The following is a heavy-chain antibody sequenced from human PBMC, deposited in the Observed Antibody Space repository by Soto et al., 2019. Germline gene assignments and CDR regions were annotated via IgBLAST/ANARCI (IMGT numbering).Heavy chain of an antibody. J-gene: IGHJ6*02. CDR1: GYTFTSYY. CDR2: INPSGDST. V-gene: IGHV1-46*01. D-gene: IGHD3-3*01. Sequence: ASVKVSCKASGYTFTSYYIQWVRQAPGQGLEWMGIINPSGDSTNYAQKFQGRVTMTRDTSTSTVYMELSSLRSEDTAVYYCATRDLSYPDFWSGYPLDYGVDVWGQGTTVTVSS. CDR3: ATRDLSYPDFWSGYPLDYGVDV.